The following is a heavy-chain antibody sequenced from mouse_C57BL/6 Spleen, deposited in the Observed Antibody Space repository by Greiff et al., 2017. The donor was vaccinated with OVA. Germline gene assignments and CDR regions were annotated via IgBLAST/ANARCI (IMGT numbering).Heavy chain of an antibody. Sequence: VQLVESGAELVRPGASVTLSCKASGYTFTDYEMHWVKQTPVHGLEWIGAIDPETGGTAYNQKFKGKAILTADKSSSTAYMELRSLTSEDSAVYYCTRDRWDGRDFAYWGQGTLVTVSA. CDR1: GYTFTDYE. V-gene: IGHV1-15*01. CDR2: IDPETGGT. J-gene: IGHJ3*01. D-gene: IGHD4-1*01. CDR3: TRDRWDGRDFAY.